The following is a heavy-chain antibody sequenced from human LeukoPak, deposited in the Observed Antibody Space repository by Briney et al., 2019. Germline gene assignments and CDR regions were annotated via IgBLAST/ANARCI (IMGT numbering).Heavy chain of an antibody. D-gene: IGHD1-26*01. CDR2: ISTYNGNT. V-gene: IGHV1-18*01. J-gene: IGHJ6*02. CDR1: GYTFTSYG. CDR3: ARDGFSGSYLMTYYYGMDV. Sequence: ASVKVSCKASGYTFTSYGISWVRQAPGQGLEWMGWISTYNGNTNYAQKLQGRVTMTTDASTSTAYMELRSLRSDDTAVYYCARDGFSGSYLMTYYYGMDVWGQGTTVTVSS.